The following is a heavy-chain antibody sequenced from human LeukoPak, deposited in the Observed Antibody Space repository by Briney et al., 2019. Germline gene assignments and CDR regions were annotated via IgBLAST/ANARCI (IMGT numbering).Heavy chain of an antibody. V-gene: IGHV5-51*01. D-gene: IGHD1-26*01. CDR2: IYPGDSDT. Sequence: GEPLKISCKGSGDNFNRHWIGWVRQMPGKGLEWMGIIYPGDSDTRYSPSFQGQVTISADKFISTAYLQWSSLKASDTAMYYCARQNSGSYSADYWGQGTLVTVSS. CDR3: ARQNSGSYSADY. J-gene: IGHJ4*02. CDR1: GDNFNRHW.